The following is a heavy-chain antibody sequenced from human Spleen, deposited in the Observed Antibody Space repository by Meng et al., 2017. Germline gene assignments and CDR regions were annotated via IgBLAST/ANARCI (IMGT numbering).Heavy chain of an antibody. CDR3: ARDWILISMVRGQNNRYYYNGMDV. V-gene: IGHV3-66*02. CDR2: IYSDRTT. J-gene: IGHJ6*02. Sequence: GESPKISCGGSGLIGSGNHMSWVRQAPGKGLEWVSVIYSDRTTYYADSVKGRFTISRDNSKNTLHLQMNSLRADDTAVYYCARDWILISMVRGQNNRYYYNGMDVWGQGTTVTVSS. D-gene: IGHD3-10*01. CDR1: GLIGSGNH.